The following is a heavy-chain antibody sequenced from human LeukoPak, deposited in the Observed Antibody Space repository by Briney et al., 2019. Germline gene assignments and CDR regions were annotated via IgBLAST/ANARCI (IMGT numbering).Heavy chain of an antibody. CDR3: AKDAYYYDSSGQYYYYGMDV. CDR1: GFTFSSYA. V-gene: IGHV3-23*01. Sequence: PGGSLRLSCAASGFTFSSYAMSWVRQAPGKGLEWVSAISGSGGSIYYADSVKGRFTISRDNSKNTLYLQMNSLRAEDTAVYYCAKDAYYYDSSGQYYYYGMDVWGQGTTVTVSS. CDR2: ISGSGGSI. J-gene: IGHJ6*02. D-gene: IGHD3-22*01.